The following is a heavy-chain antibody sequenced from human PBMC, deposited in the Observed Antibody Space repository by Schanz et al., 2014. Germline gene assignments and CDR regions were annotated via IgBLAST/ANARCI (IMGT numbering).Heavy chain of an antibody. J-gene: IGHJ5*02. Sequence: QVQLVESGSELKKPGASVKVSCKASGYTLTHYAMNWVRQAPGQGPEWMGWINVYNGDTKFAKTFQDRVTLTTDTSTSTAYMELSSLRSEDTAVYYCARERGVRGGGVWKVNWFDPWGQGTLVTVSS. CDR1: GYTLTHYA. D-gene: IGHD3-10*01. CDR2: INVYNGDT. CDR3: ARERGVRGGGVWKVNWFDP. V-gene: IGHV1-18*01.